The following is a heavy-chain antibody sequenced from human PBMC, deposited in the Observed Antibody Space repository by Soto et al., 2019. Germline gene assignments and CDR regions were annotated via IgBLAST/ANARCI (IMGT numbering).Heavy chain of an antibody. J-gene: IGHJ4*02. V-gene: IGHV1-69*02. CDR1: GGTFSSYT. CDR3: ASRDCSGGSCEVIFFDY. Sequence: SVKVSCKASGGTFSSYTISWVRQAPGQGLEWMGRIIPILGIANYAQKFQGRVTITADKSTSTAYMELSSLRSEDTAVYYCASRDCSGGSCEVIFFDYWGQGTLVTVSS. CDR2: IIPILGIA. D-gene: IGHD2-15*01.